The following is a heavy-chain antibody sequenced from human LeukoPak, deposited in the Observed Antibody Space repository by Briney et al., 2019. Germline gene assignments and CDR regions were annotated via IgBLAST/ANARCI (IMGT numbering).Heavy chain of an antibody. V-gene: IGHV3-53*01. CDR2: IYSGGST. Sequence: TGGSLRLSCAASGFIVSSNYMSWVRQAPGKGLEWVSVIYSGGSTYYADSVKGRFTVSRDNSKNTLYLQMNSLRAEDTAVYYCAKHLTYYGMDVWGQGTTVTVSS. J-gene: IGHJ6*02. CDR1: GFIVSSNY. CDR3: AKHLTYYGMDV.